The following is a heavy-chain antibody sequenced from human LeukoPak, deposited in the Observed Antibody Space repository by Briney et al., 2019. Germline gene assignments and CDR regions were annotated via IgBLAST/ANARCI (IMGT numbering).Heavy chain of an antibody. CDR3: ARGYSPTLRTTGNDY. CDR1: GYTFTSYD. Sequence: ASVKVSCKASGYTFTSYDVNWVRQATGQGLEWMGWMNPNSGNTGYAQKFQGRVTMTRNTSISTAYMELSSLRSEDTAVYYCARGYSPTLRTTGNDYWGQGTLVTVSS. D-gene: IGHD1-1*01. V-gene: IGHV1-8*01. J-gene: IGHJ4*02. CDR2: MNPNSGNT.